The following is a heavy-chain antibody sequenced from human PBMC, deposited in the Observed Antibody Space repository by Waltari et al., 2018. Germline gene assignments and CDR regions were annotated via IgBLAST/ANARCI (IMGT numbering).Heavy chain of an antibody. D-gene: IGHD3-16*01. Sequence: EVQLVEYGGGLVKPGGSLRLSCAASGFTSNTYTMNWVRQAPGKGLEWVSSISSTSSYIYYADSVKGRFTISRDNAKNSLYLQMNSLRGEDTAVYYCAKDRISTSYYYYYHMDVWGQGTTVTVSS. J-gene: IGHJ6*02. CDR1: GFTSNTYT. CDR2: ISSTSSYI. V-gene: IGHV3-21*01. CDR3: AKDRISTSYYYYYHMDV.